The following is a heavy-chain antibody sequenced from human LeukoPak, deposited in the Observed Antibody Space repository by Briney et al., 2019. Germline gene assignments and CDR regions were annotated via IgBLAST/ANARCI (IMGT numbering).Heavy chain of an antibody. CDR2: INHSGST. CDR3: ASLGIAAAGRPRYYYYMDV. Sequence: SETLSLTCAVYGGSFSGYYWSWIRQPPGKGLEWIGEINHSGSTNYNPSLKSRVTISVDTSKNQFSLKLSSVTAADTAVYYCASLGIAAAGRPRYYYYMDVWGKGTTVTISS. D-gene: IGHD6-13*01. CDR1: GGSFSGYY. V-gene: IGHV4-34*01. J-gene: IGHJ6*03.